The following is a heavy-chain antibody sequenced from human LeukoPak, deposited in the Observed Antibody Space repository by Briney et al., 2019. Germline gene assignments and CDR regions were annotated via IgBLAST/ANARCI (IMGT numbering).Heavy chain of an antibody. Sequence: GGSLRLSCAASGFTFSSYGMHWVRQAPGKGLEWVANIKQDGSEKYYVDSVKGRFTISRDNAKNSLYLQMNSLRAEDTAVYYCARDDYYDSRLGYWGQGTLVTVSS. D-gene: IGHD3-22*01. V-gene: IGHV3-7*03. CDR3: ARDDYYDSRLGY. J-gene: IGHJ4*02. CDR2: IKQDGSEK. CDR1: GFTFSSYG.